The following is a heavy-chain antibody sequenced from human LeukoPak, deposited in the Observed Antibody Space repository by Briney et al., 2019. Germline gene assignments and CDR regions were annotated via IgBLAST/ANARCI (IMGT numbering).Heavy chain of an antibody. CDR3: ARAAGYSYGPTFDY. V-gene: IGHV1-69*05. Sequence: GSSVKVSCKASGGTFSSYAISWVRQAPGQGLDWMGRIIPIFGTANYAQKFQGRVTITTDESTSTAYMELSSLRSEDTAVYYCARAAGYSYGPTFDYWGQGTLVTVSS. D-gene: IGHD5-18*01. CDR2: IIPIFGTA. J-gene: IGHJ4*02. CDR1: GGTFSSYA.